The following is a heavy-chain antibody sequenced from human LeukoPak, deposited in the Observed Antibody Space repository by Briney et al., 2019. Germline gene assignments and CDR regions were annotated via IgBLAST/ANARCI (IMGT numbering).Heavy chain of an antibody. J-gene: IGHJ4*02. Sequence: GGSLRLSCAASGFTFSDYYMSWIRQAPGKGLEWVSHISSSDTIYYGDSVKGRFTISRDNSKNILYLQMNSLRAEDTAVYYCAREKLNWGFDYWGQGTLVTVSS. D-gene: IGHD3-16*01. CDR1: GFTFSDYY. CDR2: ISSSDTI. V-gene: IGHV3-11*01. CDR3: AREKLNWGFDY.